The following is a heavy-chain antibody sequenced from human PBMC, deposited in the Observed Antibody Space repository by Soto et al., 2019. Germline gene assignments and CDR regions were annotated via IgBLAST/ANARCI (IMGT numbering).Heavy chain of an antibody. D-gene: IGHD3-22*01. Sequence: PSETLSLTCAVSGGSISSGGYSWSWIRQPPGKGLEWIGFIYHSGSTYYNPSLKSRVTISVDRSKNQFSLKLSPVTAADTAVYYCARQNYYDSSGYYDYWGQGTQVTVSS. CDR3: ARQNYYDSSGYYDY. J-gene: IGHJ4*02. CDR1: GGSISSGGYS. V-gene: IGHV4-30-2*01. CDR2: IYHSGST.